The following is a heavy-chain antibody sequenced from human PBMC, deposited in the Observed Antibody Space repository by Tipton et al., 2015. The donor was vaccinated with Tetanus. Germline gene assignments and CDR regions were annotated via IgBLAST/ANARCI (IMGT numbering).Heavy chain of an antibody. CDR2: LIPMFGTP. V-gene: IGHV1-69*06. CDR1: GGTLRGHS. D-gene: IGHD1/OR15-1a*01. Sequence: QSGAEVKKPGSSVNVPCKASGGTLRGHSITWVRQAPGQGLEWMGGLIPMFGTPKYAQKFQDRVTMSADRSTSTFYMELSRLTSEDTATYYCAQNKRGDYYYYYGWDVWGPGTTVTVSS. J-gene: IGHJ6*02. CDR3: AQNKRGDYYYYYGWDV.